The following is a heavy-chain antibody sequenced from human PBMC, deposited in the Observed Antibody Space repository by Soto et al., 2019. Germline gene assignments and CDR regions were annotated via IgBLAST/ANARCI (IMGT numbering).Heavy chain of an antibody. J-gene: IGHJ4*02. CDR2: IKEDGSEK. V-gene: IGHV3-7*01. CDR1: GFTFSSYW. D-gene: IGHD2-15*01. CDR3: ARLRVVAGY. Sequence: GSLRLSCAASGFTFSSYWMGWARQAPGKGLEWLANIKEDGSEKYYVDSAKGRFTISRDNAKNSLYLQMNSLRAEDTAVYYCARLRVVAGYWGQGTLVTVSS.